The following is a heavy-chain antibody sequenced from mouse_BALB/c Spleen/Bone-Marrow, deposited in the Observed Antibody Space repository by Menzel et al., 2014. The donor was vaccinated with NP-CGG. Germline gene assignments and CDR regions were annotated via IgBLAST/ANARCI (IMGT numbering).Heavy chain of an antibody. CDR3: ARQGYYGKGDY. D-gene: IGHD2-1*01. J-gene: IGHJ2*01. V-gene: IGHV4-1*02. CDR2: INPDSSTI. CDR1: GFDFSRYW. Sequence: EVKLMESGGGLVQPGGSLKLSCAATGFDFSRYWMSWVRQAPGKGLEWIGEINPDSSTINYTPSLKDKFIISRDNAKNTLYLQMSKVRSEDTALCYCARQGYYGKGDYWGQGTTLTVSS.